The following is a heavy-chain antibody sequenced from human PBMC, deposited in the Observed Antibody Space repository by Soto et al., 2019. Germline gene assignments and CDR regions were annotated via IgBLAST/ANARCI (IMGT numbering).Heavy chain of an antibody. CDR2: ISYDGSNK. Sequence: GGSLRLSCAASGFTFSSYAMHWVRQAPGKGLEWVAVISYDGSNKYYADSVKGRFTISRDNSKNTLYLQMNSLRAEDTAVYYCARHPRRGYDFNTPLAQEYYFDYWGQGTLVTVSS. V-gene: IGHV3-30-3*01. CDR3: ARHPRRGYDFNTPLAQEYYFDY. D-gene: IGHD5-12*01. CDR1: GFTFSSYA. J-gene: IGHJ4*02.